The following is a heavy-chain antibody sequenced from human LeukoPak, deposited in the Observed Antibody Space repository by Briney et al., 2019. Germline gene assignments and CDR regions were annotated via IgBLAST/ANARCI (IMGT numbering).Heavy chain of an antibody. CDR2: IYYSGST. J-gene: IGHJ4*02. CDR1: GGSISSYY. V-gene: IGHV4-59*01. D-gene: IGHD6-13*01. Sequence: SETLSLTCTVSGGSISSYYWSWIRQPPGKGLEWIGYIYYSGSTNYNPSLKSRVTISVDTSNNQFSLKLSSVTAADTAVYYCARYSSSWYSGYFDYWGQGTLVTVSS. CDR3: ARYSSSWYSGYFDY.